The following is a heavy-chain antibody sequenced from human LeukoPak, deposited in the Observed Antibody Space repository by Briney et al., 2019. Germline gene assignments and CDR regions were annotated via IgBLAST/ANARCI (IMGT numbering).Heavy chain of an antibody. Sequence: SETLSLTCTVSGGSISSSSYYWGWIRQPPGKGLEWIGSIYYSGSTYYNPSLKSRVTISVDTSKNQFSLKLSSVTAADTAVYYCARHYYYGSGSYDNWFDPWGQGTLVTVSS. CDR3: ARHYYYGSGSYDNWFDP. V-gene: IGHV4-39*01. J-gene: IGHJ5*02. CDR2: IYYSGST. CDR1: GGSISSSSYY. D-gene: IGHD3-10*01.